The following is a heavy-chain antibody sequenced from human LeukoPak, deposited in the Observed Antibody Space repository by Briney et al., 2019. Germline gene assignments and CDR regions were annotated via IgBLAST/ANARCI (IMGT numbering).Heavy chain of an antibody. Sequence: ASLKVSFKASGYTFTTYYLHWVRQAPGQGLDWMGLINPSDGSTTYAQKFQGRVTMTRDTSTSTVYMELSSLRSEDTAVYYCARDLAGYFGSQHWGQGTLVTVSS. V-gene: IGHV1-46*01. CDR1: GYTFTTYY. J-gene: IGHJ4*02. CDR3: ARDLAGYFGSQH. CDR2: INPSDGST. D-gene: IGHD3-10*01.